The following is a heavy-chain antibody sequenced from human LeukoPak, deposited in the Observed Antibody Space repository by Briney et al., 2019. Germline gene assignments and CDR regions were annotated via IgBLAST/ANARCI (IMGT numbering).Heavy chain of an antibody. V-gene: IGHV1-2*02. CDR1: GYTFITYT. D-gene: IGHD3-10*01. CDR3: ARGGGSSFFDY. CDR2: INPSSGGT. Sequence: ASVKVSCKASGYTFITYTFHFVRQAPGQGLEWMGWINPSSGGTKYAQKFQGRVTMTRDTSITTVYMEVTTLTSDDTAIYYCARGGGSSFFDYWGQGTLVTVSS. J-gene: IGHJ4*02.